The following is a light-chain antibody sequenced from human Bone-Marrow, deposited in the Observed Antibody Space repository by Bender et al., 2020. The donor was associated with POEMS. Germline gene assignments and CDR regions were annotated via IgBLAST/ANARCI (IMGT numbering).Light chain of an antibody. V-gene: IGLV2-23*01. CDR2: GGA. CDR1: SSDDVTYVL. CDR3: SSYDASRNLWV. Sequence: QSALTQPASVSGSPGQSITISCTGTSSDDVTYVLVSRYQKHPGKALILVIYGGATPPAGIYNHFACTNCNTASSLITTGREAEEEDYYYSSYDASRNLWVFGGGTKLTVL. J-gene: IGLJ3*02.